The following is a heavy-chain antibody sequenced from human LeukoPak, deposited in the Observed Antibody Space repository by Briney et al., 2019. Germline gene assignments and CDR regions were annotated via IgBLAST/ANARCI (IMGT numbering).Heavy chain of an antibody. Sequence: SVRDSCKASGGTFSSYAISWVRQAPGQGLEWMGGIIPIFGTANYAQKFQGRVTITADESTSTAYMELSSLRSEDTAVYYCARAWFGELPNYNYGMDVWGKGTTVSSSS. D-gene: IGHD3-10*01. CDR1: GGTFSSYA. CDR2: IIPIFGTA. CDR3: ARAWFGELPNYNYGMDV. J-gene: IGHJ6*04. V-gene: IGHV1-69*13.